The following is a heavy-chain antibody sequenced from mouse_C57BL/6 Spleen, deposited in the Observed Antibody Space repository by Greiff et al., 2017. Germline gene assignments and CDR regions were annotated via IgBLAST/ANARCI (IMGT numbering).Heavy chain of an antibody. D-gene: IGHD3-2*02. CDR3: ARVLRGKLRQPYAMDY. J-gene: IGHJ4*01. CDR2: IDPSDSYT. Sequence: VKLQQPGAELVRPGTSVKLSCKASGYTFTSYWMHWVKQRPGQGLEWIGVIDPSDSYTNYNQKFKGKATLTVDTSSSTAYMQLSSLTSEASAVYYCARVLRGKLRQPYAMDYWGQGTTVTVSS. V-gene: IGHV1-59*01. CDR1: GYTFTSYW.